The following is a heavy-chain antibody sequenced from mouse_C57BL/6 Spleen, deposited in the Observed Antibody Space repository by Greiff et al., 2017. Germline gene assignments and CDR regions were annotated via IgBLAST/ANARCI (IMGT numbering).Heavy chain of an antibody. Sequence: EVQLQESEGGLVQPGSSMKLSCTASGFTFSDYYMAWVRQVPEKGLEWVANINYDGSSTYYLDSLKSRFIISRDNAKNILYLQMSSLKSEDTATYYCARVPDYYGSFYAMDYWGQGTSVTVSS. J-gene: IGHJ4*01. D-gene: IGHD1-1*01. CDR2: INYDGSST. CDR1: GFTFSDYY. CDR3: ARVPDYYGSFYAMDY. V-gene: IGHV5-16*01.